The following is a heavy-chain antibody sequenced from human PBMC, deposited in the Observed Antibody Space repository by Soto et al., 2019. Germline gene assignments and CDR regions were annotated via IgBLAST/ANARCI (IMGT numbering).Heavy chain of an antibody. Sequence: PGGSLRLSCAASGFTFSSYAMHWVRQAPGKGLEWVAVISYDGSNKYYADSVKGRFTISRDNSKNTLYLQMNSLRAEDTAVYYCARPLVEMATMGFYYYYGMDVWGQGTTVTVSS. J-gene: IGHJ6*02. CDR1: GFTFSSYA. D-gene: IGHD5-12*01. CDR3: ARPLVEMATMGFYYYYGMDV. V-gene: IGHV3-30-3*01. CDR2: ISYDGSNK.